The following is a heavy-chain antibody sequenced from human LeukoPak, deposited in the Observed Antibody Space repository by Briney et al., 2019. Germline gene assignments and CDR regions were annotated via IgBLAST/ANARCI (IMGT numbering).Heavy chain of an antibody. CDR1: GFTFSSYG. Sequence: GGSLRLSCAASGFTFSSYGMHWVRQAPGKGLEWVAVISYDGSNKYYADSVKGRFTISRDNSKNTLYLQMNSLRAEDTAVYYCAKFGRPYWGQGTLVTVSS. CDR2: ISYDGSNK. CDR3: AKFGRPY. J-gene: IGHJ4*02. D-gene: IGHD3-10*01. V-gene: IGHV3-30*18.